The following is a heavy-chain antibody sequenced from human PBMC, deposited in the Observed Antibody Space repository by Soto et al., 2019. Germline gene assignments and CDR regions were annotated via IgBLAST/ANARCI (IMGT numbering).Heavy chain of an antibody. CDR2: IYYSGST. D-gene: IGHD6-19*01. V-gene: IGHV4-59*01. Sequence: PSETLSLTCTVSGGSISSYYWSWIRQPPGKGLEWIGYIYYSGSTNYNPSLKSRVTISVDTSKNQFSLKLSSVTAADTAVYYCARDGSSGWPGDEYYFDYWGQGTLVTVSS. CDR1: GGSISSYY. J-gene: IGHJ4*02. CDR3: ARDGSSGWPGDEYYFDY.